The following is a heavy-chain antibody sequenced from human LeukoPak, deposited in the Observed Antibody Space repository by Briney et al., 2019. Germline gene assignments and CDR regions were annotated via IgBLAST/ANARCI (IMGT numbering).Heavy chain of an antibody. J-gene: IGHJ4*02. CDR3: ARVGTGTRSFDS. D-gene: IGHD1/OR15-1a*01. CDR2: ISAYNGYT. Sequence: ASVKVSCKTSGYTFTTYDINWVRQAPGQGLEWMGRISAYNGYTNYGQKFQGRVTMTTDTSTKTAYMELRSLRSDDTAVYYCARVGTGTRSFDSWGQGTLVTVSS. V-gene: IGHV1-18*01. CDR1: GYTFTTYD.